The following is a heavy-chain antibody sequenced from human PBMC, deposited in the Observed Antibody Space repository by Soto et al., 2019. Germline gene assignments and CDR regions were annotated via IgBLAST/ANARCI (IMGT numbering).Heavy chain of an antibody. CDR1: GDSVSSNNAV. CDR3: ARENTMVRGVINPLDF. CDR2: TFYRSEWHY. D-gene: IGHD3-10*01. V-gene: IGHV6-1*01. J-gene: IGHJ4*02. Sequence: PSQTLSLTCAISGDSVSSNNAVWNWLRQSPSGGFEWLGRTFYRSEWHYDYALSVSSRLTIIPDTSRNQFSLQLNSVTPEDTAVYYCARENTMVRGVINPLDFWGQGTLVTVSS.